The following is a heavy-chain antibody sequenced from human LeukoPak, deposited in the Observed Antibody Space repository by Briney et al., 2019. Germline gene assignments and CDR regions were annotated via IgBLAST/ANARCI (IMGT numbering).Heavy chain of an antibody. J-gene: IGHJ4*02. CDR1: GFTFCSYG. V-gene: IGHV3-30*02. D-gene: IGHD3-3*01. CDR2: IRYDGSNK. CDR3: AKGVLTIFGVVPYYFDY. Sequence: PGGSLRLSCSASGFTFCSYGMHWVRQAPGKGLEWVAFIRYDGSNKYYADSVKGRFTISRDNSKNTLYLQMNSLRAEDTAVYYCAKGVLTIFGVVPYYFDYWGQGTLVTVSS.